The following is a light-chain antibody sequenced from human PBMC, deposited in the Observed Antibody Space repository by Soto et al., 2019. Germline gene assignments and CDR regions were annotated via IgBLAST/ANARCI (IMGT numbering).Light chain of an antibody. CDR3: QQYSASPT. CDR1: QSVGTT. V-gene: IGKV3-15*01. J-gene: IGKJ4*02. CDR2: GAS. Sequence: EIFMTQSPATLSVSPGEKVILSCRASQSVGTTLAWYQQKPGQAPSLLIRGASTRDTGVPARFSGSGSGTEFTLTISSLHSEVFAIYYCQQYSASPTFGGGTKLEIK.